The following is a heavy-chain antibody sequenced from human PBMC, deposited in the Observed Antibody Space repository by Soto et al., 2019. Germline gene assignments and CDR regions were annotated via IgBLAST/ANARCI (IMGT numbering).Heavy chain of an antibody. D-gene: IGHD3-10*01. CDR2: IYSGDTT. CDR3: AKVRRFGELRSLY. J-gene: IGHJ4*02. V-gene: IGHV3-66*01. CDR1: GFTVSNNY. Sequence: EVQLVESGGGLVQPGGSLRLSCAASGFTVSNNYMSWVRQAPGKGLEWVSVIYSGDTTYYADSVKGRFTISRDNSKNTLYLQMGSLRAEETAVYYCAKVRRFGELRSLYWGQGTLVTVSS.